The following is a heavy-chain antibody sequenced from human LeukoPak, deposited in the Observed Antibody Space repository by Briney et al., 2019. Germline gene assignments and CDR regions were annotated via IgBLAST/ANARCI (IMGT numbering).Heavy chain of an antibody. D-gene: IGHD2-15*01. J-gene: IGHJ3*01. V-gene: IGHV3-23*01. CDR1: GFTFSGNA. CDR2: ISGSGGST. CDR3: AAAEYAFAF. Sequence: GGSLRLSCAASGFTFSGNAMSWVRQAPGKGPEWVSSISGSGGSTYYSDSVKGRFTISRDNSKNTLYLQMNSLRAEDTAVYYCAAAEYAFAFWGQGTMVTV.